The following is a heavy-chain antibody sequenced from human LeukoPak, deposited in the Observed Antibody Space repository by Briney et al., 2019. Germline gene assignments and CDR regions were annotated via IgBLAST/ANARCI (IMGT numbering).Heavy chain of an antibody. CDR3: ARGTIFGVATNWFDP. V-gene: IGHV4-59*01. Sequence: PSETLSLTCTVSGGSISSYYWSWLRQPPGKGVEWVGYIYYSGSTNYNHSLKSRFIILVDTSKNQFSLKLSSVTAADTAVYYCARGTIFGVATNWFDPLGQGTLVTVSS. D-gene: IGHD3-3*01. CDR2: IYYSGST. J-gene: IGHJ5*02. CDR1: GGSISSYY.